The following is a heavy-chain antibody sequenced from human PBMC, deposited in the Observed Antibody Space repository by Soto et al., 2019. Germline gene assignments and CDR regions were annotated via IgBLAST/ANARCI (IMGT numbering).Heavy chain of an antibody. D-gene: IGHD3-10*01. J-gene: IGHJ6*02. Sequence: SETLSLTCTVSGGSISSGDYYWSWIRQPPGKGLEWIGYIYYSGSTYYNPSLKSRVTISVDTSKNQFSLKLSSVTAADTAVYYCARDPEITMVREYYYGMDVWGQGTTVTVSS. CDR3: ARDPEITMVREYYYGMDV. V-gene: IGHV4-30-4*01. CDR2: IYYSGST. CDR1: GGSISSGDYY.